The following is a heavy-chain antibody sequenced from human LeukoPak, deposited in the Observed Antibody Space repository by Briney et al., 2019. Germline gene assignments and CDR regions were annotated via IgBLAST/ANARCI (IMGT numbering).Heavy chain of an antibody. Sequence: ESGPALVKPTQTLTLTCTFSGFSLSTSGMCVSWIRQPLGKALEWLARIDWDDDKYYSTSLKTRLTISKDTSKNQVVLTMTNMDPVDTATYYCARTTYYYDSSGYYTDYWGQGTLVTVSS. D-gene: IGHD3-22*01. CDR3: ARTTYYYDSSGYYTDY. CDR2: IDWDDDK. J-gene: IGHJ4*02. CDR1: GFSLSTSGMC. V-gene: IGHV2-70*11.